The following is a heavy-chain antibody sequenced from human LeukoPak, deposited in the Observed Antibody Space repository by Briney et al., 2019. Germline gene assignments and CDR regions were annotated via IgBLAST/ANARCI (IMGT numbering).Heavy chain of an antibody. CDR3: ARGGYCSGGTCYTIDA. Sequence: GGSLRLSCAASGYKFDDYGMSWVRQVPGKWLEWVSGITWRGGSTAYADSVKGRFTISRDNTKDSLYLQMNSLRVEDTAFYYCARGGYCSGGTCYTIDAWGQGILVTVPS. CDR1: GYKFDDYG. V-gene: IGHV3-20*04. D-gene: IGHD2-15*01. J-gene: IGHJ5*02. CDR2: ITWRGGST.